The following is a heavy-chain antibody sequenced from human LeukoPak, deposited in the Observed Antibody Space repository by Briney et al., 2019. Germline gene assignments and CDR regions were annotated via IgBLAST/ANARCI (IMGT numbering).Heavy chain of an antibody. CDR1: GFTFSSYS. Sequence: PGGSLRLSCAASGFTFSSYSMNWVRQAPGKGLEWVSYISSSSSTIYYADSVKGRFTISRDNAKNSLYLQMNSLRAEDTAVYYCARVANTAMVRYYYMDVWGKGTTVTVSS. J-gene: IGHJ6*03. D-gene: IGHD5-18*01. CDR3: ARVANTAMVRYYYMDV. CDR2: ISSSSSTI. V-gene: IGHV3-48*01.